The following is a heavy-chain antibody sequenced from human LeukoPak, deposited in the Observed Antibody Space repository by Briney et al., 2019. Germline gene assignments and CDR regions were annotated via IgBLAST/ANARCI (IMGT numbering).Heavy chain of an antibody. D-gene: IGHD3-3*01. Sequence: SETLSLTCTVSGGSISSYYWSWIRQPPGKGLEWVGYIYYSGSTNYNPSLKSRVTISVDTSNNQFSLKLSSVTAADTAVYYCARESRSYGRSGFDYWGQGTLVTVSS. J-gene: IGHJ4*02. V-gene: IGHV4-59*01. CDR2: IYYSGST. CDR3: ARESRSYGRSGFDY. CDR1: GGSISSYY.